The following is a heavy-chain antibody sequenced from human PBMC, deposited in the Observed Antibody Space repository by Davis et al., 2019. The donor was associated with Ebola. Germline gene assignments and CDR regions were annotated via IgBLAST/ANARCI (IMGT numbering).Heavy chain of an antibody. J-gene: IGHJ4*02. V-gene: IGHV3-23*01. D-gene: IGHD2-15*01. CDR3: AKVKQDIVVVVAATGEYFDY. CDR1: GFTSSTYA. CDR2: ISSGGGAP. Sequence: AGSLRLSCAASGFTSSTYAMGWVRQAPGKGPEWVSDISSGGGAPYYADSVKGRFTTFRDNPKNTLYLQMNSLRADDTAVYYCAKVKQDIVVVVAATGEYFDYWGQGTLVTVSS.